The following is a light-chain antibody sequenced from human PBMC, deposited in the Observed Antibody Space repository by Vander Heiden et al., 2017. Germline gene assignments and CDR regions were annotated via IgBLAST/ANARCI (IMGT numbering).Light chain of an antibody. CDR1: QSISSN. CDR3: QHDNNYWT. Sequence: EIVMTQSPATLSVSPGERATLSCRASQSISSNLAWYQHKRGQAPSLPIYAASTRANCGPARFSGRGSGKEFTLTISSLQSEDFAVYYCQHDNNYWTFGQGTRVEIK. V-gene: IGKV3-15*01. CDR2: AAS. J-gene: IGKJ1*01.